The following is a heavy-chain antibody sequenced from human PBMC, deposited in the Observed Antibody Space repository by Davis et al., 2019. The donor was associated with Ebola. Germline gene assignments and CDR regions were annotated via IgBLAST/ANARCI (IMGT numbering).Heavy chain of an antibody. J-gene: IGHJ4*02. CDR3: PRGQGQLVRAYFDY. V-gene: IGHV3-30*03. CDR1: GFTFSSYG. D-gene: IGHD6-6*01. Sequence: PGGSLRLSCAASGFTFSSYGMHWVRQAPGKGLEWVAVISYDGSNKYYADSVKGRFTISRDNSKNTLYLQMNSLRAEDTAIYYCPRGQGQLVRAYFDYWGQGTLVTVSS. CDR2: ISYDGSNK.